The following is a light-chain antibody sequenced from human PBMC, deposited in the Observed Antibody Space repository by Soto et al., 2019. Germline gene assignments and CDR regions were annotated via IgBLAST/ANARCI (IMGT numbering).Light chain of an antibody. CDR1: SSDVGSYNY. Sequence: QSALTQPASVSGSPGQSITISCTGTSSDVGSYNYVSWYQQHPGKAPKLMIYEVRNRPAGVSDRFSGSKSGKTASVTIFGLQAEDEDDYYCSSYTTSSTQVFGGGTKLTVL. CDR2: EVR. V-gene: IGLV2-14*01. CDR3: SSYTTSSTQV. J-gene: IGLJ2*01.